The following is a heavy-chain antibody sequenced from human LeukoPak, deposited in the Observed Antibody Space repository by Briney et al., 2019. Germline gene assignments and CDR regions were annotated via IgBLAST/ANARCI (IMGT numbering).Heavy chain of an antibody. V-gene: IGHV4-34*01. D-gene: IGHD3-9*01. CDR3: ARQRDWLSPSDY. CDR2: INHTGST. Sequence: PSETLSLTCAVYGGSFSGYYWSWIRQPPGKGLEWIGEINHTGSTNYSPSLKSRVTISVDTSKNQFSLKLSSVTAADTAVYYCARQRDWLSPSDYWGQGTLVTVSS. CDR1: GGSFSGYY. J-gene: IGHJ4*02.